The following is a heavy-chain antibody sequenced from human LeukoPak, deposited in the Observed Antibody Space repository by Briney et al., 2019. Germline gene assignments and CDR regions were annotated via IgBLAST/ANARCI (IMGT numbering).Heavy chain of an antibody. CDR1: GFTFDDYG. D-gene: IGHD3-10*01. V-gene: IGHV3-20*04. Sequence: PGGSLRLSCAASGFTFDDYGMSWVRQAPGKGLEWVSGINWNGGSTGYADSVKGRFTISRGNAKNSLYLQMNSLRAEDTALYYCARDSGLLWFGKGAFDIWGQGTMVTVSS. J-gene: IGHJ3*02. CDR3: ARDSGLLWFGKGAFDI. CDR2: INWNGGST.